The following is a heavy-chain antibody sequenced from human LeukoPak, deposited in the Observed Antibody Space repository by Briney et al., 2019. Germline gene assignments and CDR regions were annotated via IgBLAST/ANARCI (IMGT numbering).Heavy chain of an antibody. CDR1: GDSVASNIAG. Sequence: QTLSLTCAISGDSVASNIAGWSWIRQSPSRGLEWLGRTYYRSKWYIDYAEPMKGRISINPDTSKNQFSLQLNSVTPEDTAVYYCARGGLVGSDRGWFSPWGQGTRVTVSS. CDR2: TYYRSKWYI. CDR3: ARGGLVGSDRGWFSP. J-gene: IGHJ5*02. V-gene: IGHV6-1*01. D-gene: IGHD2-15*01.